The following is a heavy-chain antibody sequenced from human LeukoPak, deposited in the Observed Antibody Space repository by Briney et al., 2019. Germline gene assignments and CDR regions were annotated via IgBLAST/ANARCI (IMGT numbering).Heavy chain of an antibody. CDR3: VKDRSGTFSFDY. D-gene: IGHD1-26*01. CDR1: GSTFSSYA. CDR2: ISDGGNT. V-gene: IGHV3-64D*08. J-gene: IGHJ4*02. Sequence: GGSLRLSCSASGSTFSSYAMHWVRQAPGKGLEYVSTISDGGNTYYADSVKGRFTISRDNSENTLYLQMSSLRAEDTAVYYCVKDRSGTFSFDYWGQGTLVTVSS.